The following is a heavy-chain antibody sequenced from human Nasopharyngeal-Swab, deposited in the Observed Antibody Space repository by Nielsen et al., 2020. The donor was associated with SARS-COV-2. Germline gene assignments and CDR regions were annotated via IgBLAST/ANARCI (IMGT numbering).Heavy chain of an antibody. CDR2: VDYDGVRT. CDR3: AKVARGVYNYMDV. V-gene: IGHV3-23*01. D-gene: IGHD2-8*01. J-gene: IGHJ6*03. Sequence: GESLKISCTGSGYTFSNYAISWVRQAPGQGLEWVSTVDYDGVRTHYADSVEGRFIISRDNSKNTVYLQIKSLGAEDTAVYYCAKVARGVYNYMDVWGKGTTVTVSS. CDR1: GYTFSNYA.